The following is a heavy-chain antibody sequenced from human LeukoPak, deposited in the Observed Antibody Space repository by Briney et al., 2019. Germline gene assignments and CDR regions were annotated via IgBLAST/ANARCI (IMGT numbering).Heavy chain of an antibody. CDR3: ARDSQQVSSGWPHPLFDP. CDR2: ISAYNGNT. V-gene: IGHV1-18*01. J-gene: IGHJ5*02. D-gene: IGHD6-19*01. Sequence: GASVKVSCKASGYTFTSYGISWVRQAPGQGLEWMGWISAYNGNTNYAQKLQGRVTMTTDTSTSTAYMELRSLRSDDTDVYYCARDSQQVSSGWPHPLFDPWGQGTLVTVSS. CDR1: GYTFTSYG.